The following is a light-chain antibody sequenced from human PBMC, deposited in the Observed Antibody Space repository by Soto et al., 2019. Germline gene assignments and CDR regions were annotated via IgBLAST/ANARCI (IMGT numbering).Light chain of an antibody. J-gene: IGLJ1*01. CDR1: SSDVGGYNY. V-gene: IGLV2-14*01. Sequence: QSALTQPASVSGSPGQSITISCTGTSSDVGGYNYVSWYQQHPGKAPKLMIYDVSNRPSGVSNRFSGSKSDNTASLTISGLQAEDEADYYCSPYTSSSTLYVFGTGTKVTVL. CDR2: DVS. CDR3: SPYTSSSTLYV.